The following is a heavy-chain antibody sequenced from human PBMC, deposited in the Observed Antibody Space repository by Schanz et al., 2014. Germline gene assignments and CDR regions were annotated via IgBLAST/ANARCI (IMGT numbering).Heavy chain of an antibody. V-gene: IGHV3-23*04. D-gene: IGHD3-10*01. CDR2: ISGGGGTT. J-gene: IGHJ4*02. Sequence: EVQLVESGGGLVQPGGSLRLSCAASEFTFSTDAMSWVRQAPGKGLEWVSAISGGGGTTYYADSVKGRFTISRDNSKNTLYLQMNSLRPEDTAVYYCAKYRGYYRVSGSYRELEYWGQGTLVTVSS. CDR1: EFTFSTDA. CDR3: AKYRGYYRVSGSYRELEY.